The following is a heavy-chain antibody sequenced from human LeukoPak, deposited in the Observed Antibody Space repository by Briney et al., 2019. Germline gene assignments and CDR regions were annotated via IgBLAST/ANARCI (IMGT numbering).Heavy chain of an antibody. CDR3: ARVAEGYYGSVSYLDY. CDR1: GYSFINYW. V-gene: IGHV5-51*01. J-gene: IGHJ4*02. CDR2: IYPGDSDT. Sequence: GESLKISCKGSGYSFINYWIGWVRQMPGKGLEWMGIIYPGDSDTRYSPSFQGQVTISADKSISTAYLQWSSLKASDTAMYYCARVAEGYYGSVSYLDYWGQGTLVTVSS. D-gene: IGHD3-10*01.